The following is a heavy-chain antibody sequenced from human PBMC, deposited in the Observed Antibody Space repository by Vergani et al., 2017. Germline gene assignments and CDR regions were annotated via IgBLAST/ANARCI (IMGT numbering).Heavy chain of an antibody. V-gene: IGHV1-18*04. CDR2: ISAYNGNK. CDR3: ARNLFKPYSSGWYAIDY. CDR1: GYTFTSYG. Sequence: QVQLVQSGAEVKKPGASVKVSCKASGYTFTSYGISWVRQAPGQGLEWMGWISAYNGNKNYAQKLQGRVTMTTDTSTSTAYMGLRSLRSDDTAVYYCARNLFKPYSSGWYAIDYWGQGTLVTVSS. J-gene: IGHJ4*02. D-gene: IGHD6-19*01.